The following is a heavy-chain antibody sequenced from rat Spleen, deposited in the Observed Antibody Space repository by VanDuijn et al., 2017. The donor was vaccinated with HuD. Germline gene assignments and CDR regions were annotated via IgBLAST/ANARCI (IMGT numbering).Heavy chain of an antibody. J-gene: IGHJ2*01. CDR1: GFTFSNYG. D-gene: IGHD1-6*01. Sequence: EVQLVESGGGLVQPGRSMKLSCAASGFTFSNYGMAWVRQAPKKGLEWVAYISYDGSSTYYRDSVKGRFTISRDNAKSTLYLQMDSLRSEDTATYYCARPEGYTTDPLFDYWGQGVMVTVSS. V-gene: IGHV5-7*01. CDR3: ARPEGYTTDPLFDY. CDR2: ISYDGSST.